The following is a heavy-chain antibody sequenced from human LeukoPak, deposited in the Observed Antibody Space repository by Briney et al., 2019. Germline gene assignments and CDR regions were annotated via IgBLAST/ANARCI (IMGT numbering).Heavy chain of an antibody. D-gene: IGHD6-13*01. CDR1: GGSISSGSYY. J-gene: IGHJ4*02. CDR3: ATSAAAGTGYYFDY. V-gene: IGHV4-61*02. CDR2: IYTSGST. Sequence: ASETLSLTCTVSGGSISSGSYYWSWIRQPAGKGLEWIGRIYTSGSTNYNPSLKSRVTISVDTSKNQFSLKLSSVTAADTAVYYCATSAAAGTGYYFDYXGQGTLVTVSS.